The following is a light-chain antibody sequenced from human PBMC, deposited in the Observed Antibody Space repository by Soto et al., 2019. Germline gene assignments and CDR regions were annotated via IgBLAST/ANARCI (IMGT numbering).Light chain of an antibody. CDR1: QGISNY. Sequence: IHMTQSPSSLSASVEDRVIITCRASQGISNYLAWYQQKPGKVPKLLIYAASTLQSGVPSRFSGSGSGTDFTLTISNLQPEDVATYYCQKYNSAPRTFGQGTKVDIK. CDR3: QKYNSAPRT. V-gene: IGKV1-27*01. J-gene: IGKJ1*01. CDR2: AAS.